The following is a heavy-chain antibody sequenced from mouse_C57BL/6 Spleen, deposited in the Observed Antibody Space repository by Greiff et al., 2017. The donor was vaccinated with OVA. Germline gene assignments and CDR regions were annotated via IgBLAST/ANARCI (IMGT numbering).Heavy chain of an antibody. D-gene: IGHD1-1*01. J-gene: IGHJ1*03. CDR3: APTTVVATDWYFDV. Sequence: EVKLMESGAELVKPGASVKLSCTASGFNIKDYYMHWVKQRTEQGLEWIGRIDPEDGETKYAPKFQGKATITADTSSNTAYLQLSSLTSEDTAVYYCAPTTVVATDWYFDVWGTGTTVTVSS. V-gene: IGHV14-2*01. CDR2: IDPEDGET. CDR1: GFNIKDYY.